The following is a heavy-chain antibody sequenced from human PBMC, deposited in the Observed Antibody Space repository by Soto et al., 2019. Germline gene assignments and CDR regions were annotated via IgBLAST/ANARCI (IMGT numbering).Heavy chain of an antibody. J-gene: IGHJ4*02. CDR1: GYSFSNYW. CDR3: ARSDFWSGKFDY. V-gene: IGHV5-51*01. D-gene: IGHD3-3*01. Sequence: GESLKISCKASGYSFSNYWIAWVRHTPGKGLEWMGVIYPGDSDTRYSPSFQGQVTISADTSMYTAYLQWSSLKASDTALYFCARSDFWSGKFDYWGRGTLVTVSS. CDR2: IYPGDSDT.